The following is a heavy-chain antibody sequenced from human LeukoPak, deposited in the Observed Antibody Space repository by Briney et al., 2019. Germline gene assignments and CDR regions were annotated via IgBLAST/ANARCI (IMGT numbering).Heavy chain of an antibody. CDR1: GXSVSSGSYY. D-gene: IGHD3-10*01. CDR2: MYDSGST. V-gene: IGHV4-61*01. CDR3: ARDRRGSGSIDY. Sequence: KPSETLSLTCTVSGXSVSSGSYYWSWIRQPPGKGLEWIGYMYDSGSTNYNPSLKSRLTISADTSKNQFSLKLTSVTAADTAVYYCARDRRGSGSIDYWGQGTLVTVSS. J-gene: IGHJ4*02.